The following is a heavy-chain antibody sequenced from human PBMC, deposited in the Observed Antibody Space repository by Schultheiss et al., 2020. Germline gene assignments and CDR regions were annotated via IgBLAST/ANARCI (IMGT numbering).Heavy chain of an antibody. V-gene: IGHV4-39*01. Sequence: SETLSLTCTVSGGSISSSSYYWGWIRQPPGKGLEWIGSIYYSGSTYYNPSLKSRVTISVDTSKNQFSLKLSSVTAADTAVYYCARRRYSYGLGYYPWGQGTLVTVSS. CDR2: IYYSGST. D-gene: IGHD5-18*01. J-gene: IGHJ5*02. CDR3: ARRRYSYGLGYYP. CDR1: GGSISSSSYY.